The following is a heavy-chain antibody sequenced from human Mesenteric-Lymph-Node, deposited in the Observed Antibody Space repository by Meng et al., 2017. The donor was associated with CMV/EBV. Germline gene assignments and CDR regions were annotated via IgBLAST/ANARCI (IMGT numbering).Heavy chain of an antibody. D-gene: IGHD6-19*01. V-gene: IGHV3-23*01. CDR1: GFTFSSYA. Sequence: GGSLRLSCAASGFTFSSYAMSWVRQAPGKGLEWVSAISGSGGSTYYADSVKGRFTISRDNSKNTLFLEINSLRVEDTAVYYCAKARMGGSGWYGGDYWGQGTLVTVSS. CDR3: AKARMGGSGWYGGDY. CDR2: ISGSGGST. J-gene: IGHJ4*02.